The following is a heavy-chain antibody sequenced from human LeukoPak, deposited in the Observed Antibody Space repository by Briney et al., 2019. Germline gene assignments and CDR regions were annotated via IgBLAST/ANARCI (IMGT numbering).Heavy chain of an antibody. D-gene: IGHD2-15*01. CDR1: GFTFSSYW. Sequence: PGGSLRLSCAASGFTFSSYWMSWVRQAPGKGLEWVANIKQDGSEKYYVDSVKGRFTISRDNAKNSLYLQMNSLRAEDTAMYYCARFGCSVGSCYDPWFDPWGQGTLVTVSS. CDR2: IKQDGSEK. J-gene: IGHJ5*02. V-gene: IGHV3-7*04. CDR3: ARFGCSVGSCYDPWFDP.